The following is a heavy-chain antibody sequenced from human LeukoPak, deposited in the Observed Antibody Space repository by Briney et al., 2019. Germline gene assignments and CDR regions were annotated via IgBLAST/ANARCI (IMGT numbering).Heavy chain of an antibody. CDR1: GYTFSSYY. Sequence: GASVKVSCKASGYTFSSYYMHWVRQAPGQGLEWMGIINPSGGSTTYAQKSQGRATMTRDTSTSTVYMELSSLRSEDTAVYYCARVDSSGYYGHYFDYWGQGTLVTVSS. D-gene: IGHD3-22*01. CDR3: ARVDSSGYYGHYFDY. J-gene: IGHJ4*02. CDR2: INPSGGST. V-gene: IGHV1-46*01.